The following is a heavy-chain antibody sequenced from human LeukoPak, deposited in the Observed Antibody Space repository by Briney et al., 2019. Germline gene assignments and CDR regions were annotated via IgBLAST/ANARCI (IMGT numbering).Heavy chain of an antibody. CDR2: ISGSDGST. Sequence: PGGSLRLSCAASGFTFSSYAMSWVRQAPGKGLEWVSTISGSDGSTYYADSVKGRFTISRDTSKNTPYLQVSSLRAEDTAVYYCVTDLTGGWYRLGYWGQGTLVTVSS. V-gene: IGHV3-23*01. D-gene: IGHD6-19*01. J-gene: IGHJ4*02. CDR3: VTDLTGGWYRLGY. CDR1: GFTFSSYA.